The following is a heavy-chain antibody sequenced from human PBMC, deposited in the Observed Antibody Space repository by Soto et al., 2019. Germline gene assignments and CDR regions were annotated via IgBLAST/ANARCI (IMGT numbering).Heavy chain of an antibody. D-gene: IGHD6-6*01. V-gene: IGHV1-69*01. Sequence: QVQLVQSGAEVKKPGSSVEVSCKASGGTFSSYAISWVRQAPGQGLEWMGGIIPIFGTANYAQKFQGRVTITADESTSTAYMELSSMRSEDTAVYYCARSVSSFQLLYGMDVWGQGTTVTVSS. CDR2: IIPIFGTA. J-gene: IGHJ6*02. CDR1: GGTFSSYA. CDR3: ARSVSSFQLLYGMDV.